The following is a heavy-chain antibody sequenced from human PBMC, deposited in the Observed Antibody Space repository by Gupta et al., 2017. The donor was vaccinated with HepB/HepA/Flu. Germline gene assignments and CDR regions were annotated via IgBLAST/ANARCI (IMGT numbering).Heavy chain of an antibody. CDR3: ARGRTVKDY. J-gene: IGHJ4*02. Sequence: EVQLVESGGGLVQPGGSLRLSCVVSGFTFSTYWMSWVRQAPGKGLEWVAKINEDGSAKDYVDSVKGRFTVSRDNAKNSLYLQVNSLRVEDTAVYYCARGRTVKDYWGQGTPVTVSS. D-gene: IGHD4-17*01. CDR1: GFTFSTYW. CDR2: INEDGSAK. V-gene: IGHV3-7*01.